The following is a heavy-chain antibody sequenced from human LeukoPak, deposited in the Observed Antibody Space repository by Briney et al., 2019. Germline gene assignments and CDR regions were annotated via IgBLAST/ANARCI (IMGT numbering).Heavy chain of an antibody. V-gene: IGHV1-8*03. CDR3: ARIPASYYYDSSGYLRAFDI. Sequence: ASVKVSCKASGYTFTGYYMHWVRQATGQGLEWMGWMNPNSGNTGYAQKFQGRVTITRNTSISTAYMELSSLRSEDTAVYYCARIPASYYYDSSGYLRAFDIWGQGTMVTVSS. CDR1: GYTFTGYY. D-gene: IGHD3-22*01. J-gene: IGHJ3*02. CDR2: MNPNSGNT.